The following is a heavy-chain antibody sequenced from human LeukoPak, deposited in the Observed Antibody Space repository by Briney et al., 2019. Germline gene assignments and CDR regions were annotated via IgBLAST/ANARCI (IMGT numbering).Heavy chain of an antibody. J-gene: IGHJ4*02. CDR2: ISSSSATI. CDR1: GFTFDSYW. CDR3: ARGRDLFDS. V-gene: IGHV3-48*04. Sequence: GGSLRLSCAASGFTFDSYWMNWFRQAPGKGLEWISYISSSSATIYYADSVKGRFTISRDNAKNSLYLQMNSLRAEDTAVYYCARGRDLFDSWGQGTLVIVSS.